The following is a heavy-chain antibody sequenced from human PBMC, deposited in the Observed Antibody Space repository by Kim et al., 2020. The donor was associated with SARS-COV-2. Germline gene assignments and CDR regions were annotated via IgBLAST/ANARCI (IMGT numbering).Heavy chain of an antibody. Sequence: SKYDADSVKGRFTISRDNFTNTLYLQMNSLRAEDTAVYYCARQTSTVFDYWGQGTLVTVSS. V-gene: IGHV3-30-3*01. CDR2: SK. CDR3: ARQTSTVFDY. D-gene: IGHD4-4*01. J-gene: IGHJ4*02.